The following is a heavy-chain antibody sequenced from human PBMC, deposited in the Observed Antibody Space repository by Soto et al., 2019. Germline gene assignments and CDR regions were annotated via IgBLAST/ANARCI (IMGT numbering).Heavy chain of an antibody. J-gene: IGHJ6*03. Sequence: XXTLSLACAVYGGSFSGYYWRWILQPPGKGLEWIGEINHSGSTNYNPSLKSRVTISVDTSKNQFSLKLSSVTAADPAVYYCARSSGGYYYYYYYYMDVWGKGTTVTVSS. D-gene: IGHD3-22*01. CDR2: INHSGST. CDR1: GGSFSGYY. CDR3: ARSSGGYYYYYYYYMDV. V-gene: IGHV4-34*01.